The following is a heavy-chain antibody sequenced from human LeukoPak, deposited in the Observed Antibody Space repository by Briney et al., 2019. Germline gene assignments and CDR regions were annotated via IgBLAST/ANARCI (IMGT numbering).Heavy chain of an antibody. CDR1: GFTFRNYW. CDR3: ARTKYYYDSSGYYIGGFDY. Sequence: GGSLRLSCAASGFTFRNYWMSWVRQAPGKGLEWVAKIKQDGSEKYYVDSVKGRFTISRDNAKNSLYLQMNSLRAEDTAVYYCARTKYYYDSSGYYIGGFDYWGQGTLVTVSS. CDR2: IKQDGSEK. V-gene: IGHV3-7*01. J-gene: IGHJ4*02. D-gene: IGHD3-22*01.